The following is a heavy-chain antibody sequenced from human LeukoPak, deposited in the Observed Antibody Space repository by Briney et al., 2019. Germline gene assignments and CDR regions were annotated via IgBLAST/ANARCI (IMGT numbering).Heavy chain of an antibody. J-gene: IGHJ6*02. Sequence: IIPXXGTANYAQKFQGRVTITADESTSTAYMELSSLRSEDTAVYYCARVPDYVWGSYPSYYYGMDVWGQGTTVTVSS. CDR2: IIPXXGTA. CDR3: ARVPDYVWGSYPSYYYGMDV. D-gene: IGHD3-16*01. V-gene: IGHV1-69*01.